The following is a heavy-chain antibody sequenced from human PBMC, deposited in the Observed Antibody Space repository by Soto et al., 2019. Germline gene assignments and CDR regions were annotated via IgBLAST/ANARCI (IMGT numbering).Heavy chain of an antibody. CDR3: ARVDSSSWYSGYYYYGMDV. D-gene: IGHD6-13*01. CDR1: GYTFTSYY. Sequence: GASVKVSCKASGYTFTSYYMHWVRQAPGQGLEWMGIINPSGGSTSYAQKFQGRVTMTRDTSTSTVYMELSSLRSEDTAVYYCARVDSSSWYSGYYYYGMDVWGQGTTVTAP. CDR2: INPSGGST. V-gene: IGHV1-46*01. J-gene: IGHJ6*02.